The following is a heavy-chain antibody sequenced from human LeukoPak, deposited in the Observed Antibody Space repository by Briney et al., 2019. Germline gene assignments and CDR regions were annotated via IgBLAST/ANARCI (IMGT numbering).Heavy chain of an antibody. Sequence: AASVKVSCKAPGGTFSSYAISWVRQAPGQGLEWMGRIIPILGIANYAQKLQGRVTITADKSTSTAYMGLSSLRSEDTAVYYCARMGYSYNAFDYWGQGTLVTVSS. J-gene: IGHJ4*02. CDR2: IIPILGIA. D-gene: IGHD5-18*01. V-gene: IGHV1-69*04. CDR3: ARMGYSYNAFDY. CDR1: GGTFSSYA.